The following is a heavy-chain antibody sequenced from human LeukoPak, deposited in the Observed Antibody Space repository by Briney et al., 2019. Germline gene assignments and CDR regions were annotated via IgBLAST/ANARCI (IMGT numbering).Heavy chain of an antibody. Sequence: PSETLSLTCAVSGYSISSGYYWGWIRQPPGNGLEWIGSIYHSGSTYYNPPLKSRVTISVDTSKNQFSLKLSSVTAADTAVYYCARLAADYYYYMDVWGKGTTVTVSS. J-gene: IGHJ6*03. CDR3: ARLAADYYYYMDV. CDR1: GYSISSGYY. V-gene: IGHV4-38-2*01. CDR2: IYHSGST.